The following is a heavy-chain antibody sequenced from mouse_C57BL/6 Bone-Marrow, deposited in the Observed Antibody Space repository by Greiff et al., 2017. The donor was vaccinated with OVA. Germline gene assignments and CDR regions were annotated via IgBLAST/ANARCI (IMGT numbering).Heavy chain of an antibody. CDR3: VRLRLYYYAMDY. D-gene: IGHD2-12*01. Sequence: VQLQQPGTELVKPGASVKLSCKASGYTFTSYWMHWVKPRPGQGLEWIGNINPSNGGTNYNEKFKSKATLTVDKSSSTAYMQLSSLTSEDSAVYYCVRLRLYYYAMDYWGQGTSVTVSS. J-gene: IGHJ4*01. V-gene: IGHV1-53*01. CDR2: INPSNGGT. CDR1: GYTFTSYW.